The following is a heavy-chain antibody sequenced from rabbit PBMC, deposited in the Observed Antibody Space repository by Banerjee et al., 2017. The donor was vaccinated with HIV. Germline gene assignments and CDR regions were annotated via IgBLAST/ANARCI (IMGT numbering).Heavy chain of an antibody. CDR3: ARDLAGVIGWNFNL. CDR1: GFDFSRIYY. Sequence: QEQLEESGGGLVQPEGSLTLTCKASGFDFSRIYYMCWVRQAPGKGLEWIACIYTGDGNTHYASWAKGRFTISKTSSTVDLKMTSLTAADTATYFCARDLAGVIGWNFNLWGPGTLVTVS. D-gene: IGHD4-1*01. CDR2: IYTGDGNT. J-gene: IGHJ4*01. V-gene: IGHV1S45*01.